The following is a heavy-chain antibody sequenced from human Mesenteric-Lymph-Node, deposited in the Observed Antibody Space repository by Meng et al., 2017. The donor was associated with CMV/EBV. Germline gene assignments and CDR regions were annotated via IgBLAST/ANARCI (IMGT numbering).Heavy chain of an antibody. CDR2: ISYRGSA. CDR1: GGSISSSSYY. V-gene: IGHV4-39*07. CDR3: ARYIAGRFDY. D-gene: IGHD6-6*01. Sequence: CTVSGGSISSSSYYWGWIRQPPGKGLEWIGSISYRGSAYYNPSLKSRVTILVDTSKNQFSLRLSSVTAADTAVYYCARYIAGRFDYWGQGTLVTVSS. J-gene: IGHJ4*02.